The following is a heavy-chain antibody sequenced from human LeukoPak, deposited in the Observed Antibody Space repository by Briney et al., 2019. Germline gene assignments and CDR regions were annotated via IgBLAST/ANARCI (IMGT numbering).Heavy chain of an antibody. V-gene: IGHV3-23*01. CDR2: ISGSGSGT. D-gene: IGHD6-19*01. CDR3: VRGTSDWRGVDY. J-gene: IGHJ4*02. CDR1: GFTFSSYA. Sequence: PGGSLRLSCAASGFTFSSYAMSWVRQAPGKGLEWVSAISGSGSGTYYADSVKGRFTISRDNSKNTLYLEMNSLRAEDTAVYYCVRGTSDWRGVDYWGQGTLVNVSS.